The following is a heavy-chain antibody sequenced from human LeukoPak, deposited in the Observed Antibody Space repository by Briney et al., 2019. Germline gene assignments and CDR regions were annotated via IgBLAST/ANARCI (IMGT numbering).Heavy chain of an antibody. Sequence: GGSLRLSCAASGFTFSSYEMNWVRQAPGKGLEWVSYISSSGSTIYYAESVKGRFTISRDNAKNSLYLQMNSLRAEDTAVYYCARDEVSFDTWGQGTMVTVSS. CDR1: GFTFSSYE. J-gene: IGHJ3*02. CDR2: ISSSGSTI. V-gene: IGHV3-48*03. CDR3: ARDEVSFDT.